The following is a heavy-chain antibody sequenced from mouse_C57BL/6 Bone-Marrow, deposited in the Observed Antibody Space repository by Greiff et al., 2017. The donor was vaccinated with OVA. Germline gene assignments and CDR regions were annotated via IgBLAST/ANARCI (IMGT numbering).Heavy chain of an antibody. Sequence: EVHLVESGGGLVQPKGSLKLSCAASGFTFNTYAMHWVRPAPGKGLEWVARIRSKSSNYATYYADSVKDRFTISSDDSQSMLYLQMNNLKTEDTAMYYCVRDFYYGNLYAMDYWGQGTSVTVSS. CDR3: VRDFYYGNLYAMDY. V-gene: IGHV10-3*01. J-gene: IGHJ4*01. CDR2: IRSKSSNYAT. CDR1: GFTFNTYA. D-gene: IGHD2-1*01.